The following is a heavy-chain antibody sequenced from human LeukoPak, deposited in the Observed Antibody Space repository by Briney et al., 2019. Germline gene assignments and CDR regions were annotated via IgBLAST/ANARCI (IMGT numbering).Heavy chain of an antibody. V-gene: IGHV3-74*01. J-gene: IGHJ4*02. D-gene: IGHD4-17*01. Sequence: GGSLRLSCAASGFTFSSYDMHWVRQAPGKGLVWVSRINSDGSSTSYADSVKGRFTISRDNAKNTLYLQMNSLRAEDTAVYYCARDVAAYGVTTSFDYWGQGTLVTVSS. CDR2: INSDGSST. CDR3: ARDVAAYGVTTSFDY. CDR1: GFTFSSYD.